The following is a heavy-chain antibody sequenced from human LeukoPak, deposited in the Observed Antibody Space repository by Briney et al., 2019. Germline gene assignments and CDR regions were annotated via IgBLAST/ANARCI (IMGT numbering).Heavy chain of an antibody. V-gene: IGHV3-21*04. D-gene: IGHD6-13*01. CDR3: AKDLSQYSSSWYEDYFDY. Sequence: GGSLRLSCAASGFTFTSYTMNWVRQAPGKGLEWVSSSSSRSSYIFYADSVKGRFSISRDNPKNSLYLQMNSLRAEDTAVYYCAKDLSQYSSSWYEDYFDYWGQGTLVTVSS. CDR2: SSSRSSYI. J-gene: IGHJ4*02. CDR1: GFTFTSYT.